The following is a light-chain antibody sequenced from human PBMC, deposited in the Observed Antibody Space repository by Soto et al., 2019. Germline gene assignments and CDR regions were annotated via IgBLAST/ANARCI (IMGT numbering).Light chain of an antibody. CDR1: SSDVGGYDY. J-gene: IGLJ1*01. CDR3: TSYAGSNNFPYV. CDR2: EVS. Sequence: QSALTQPPSASGSPGQSVTISCTGTSSDVGGYDYVSSYQQHPGEAPKLMIYEVSKRPSGVPDRFSGSKSGNTASLAVSGLQAEDEADYYCTSYAGSNNFPYVFGTGTKVTVL. V-gene: IGLV2-8*01.